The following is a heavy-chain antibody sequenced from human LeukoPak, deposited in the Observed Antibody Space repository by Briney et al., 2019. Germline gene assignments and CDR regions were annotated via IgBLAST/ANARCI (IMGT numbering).Heavy chain of an antibody. CDR1: GFTFSSYS. J-gene: IGHJ6*02. D-gene: IGHD6-19*01. V-gene: IGHV3-48*01. CDR3: ARDLNFGSGWLIYYYGIDV. CDR2: ISSSSSTI. Sequence: GGSLRLSCAASGFTFSSYSMNWVRQAPGKGLEWVSYISSSSSTIYYADSVKGRFTISRDNAKNSLYLQMNSLRAEDTAVYYCARDLNFGSGWLIYYYGIDVWGQGTTVTVSS.